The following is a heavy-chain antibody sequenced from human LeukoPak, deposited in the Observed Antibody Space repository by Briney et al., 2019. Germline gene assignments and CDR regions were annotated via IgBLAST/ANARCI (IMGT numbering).Heavy chain of an antibody. V-gene: IGHV1-2*02. D-gene: IGHD6-19*01. CDR2: ITPNSGGT. Sequence: SVKVSCKASGYTFTGYYMHGVRQAPGQGREWMGWITPNSGGTNYAKKFQGRVTMTRATSISTAYMELRRLRSDATAVYYCARGGQYSSGWTNWFDPWGQGTLVTVSS. CDR3: ARGGQYSSGWTNWFDP. CDR1: GYTFTGYY. J-gene: IGHJ5*02.